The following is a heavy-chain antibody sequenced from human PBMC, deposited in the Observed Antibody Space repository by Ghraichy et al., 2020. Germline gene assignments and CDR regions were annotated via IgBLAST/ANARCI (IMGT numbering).Heavy chain of an antibody. CDR2: INSDASST. D-gene: IGHD3-16*01. J-gene: IGHJ5*02. Sequence: GGSLRLSCAASGFTFNMYWMHWVRQAPGKGLEWVSRINSDASSTTYADSVKGRFTISRDNAKNMVFLQMNSLRAEDTAMYYCVRDRGERAWPPKRWFDPWGQGILVVVSS. CDR3: VRDRGERAWPPKRWFDP. CDR1: GFTFNMYW. V-gene: IGHV3-74*03.